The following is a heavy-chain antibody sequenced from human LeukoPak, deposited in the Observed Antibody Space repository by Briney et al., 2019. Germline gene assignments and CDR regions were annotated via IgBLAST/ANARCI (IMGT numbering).Heavy chain of an antibody. CDR3: ARTTMVRGVITFDY. D-gene: IGHD3-10*01. V-gene: IGHV4-39*07. Sequence: SETLSLTCTVSGGSISSSSYYWGWIRQPPGKGLEWIGSGYYSGTTYYNPSLKSRVTISVDTSKNQFSLKLSSVTAADTAVYYCARTTMVRGVITFDYWGQGTLVTVSS. CDR1: GGSISSSSYY. J-gene: IGHJ4*02. CDR2: GYYSGTT.